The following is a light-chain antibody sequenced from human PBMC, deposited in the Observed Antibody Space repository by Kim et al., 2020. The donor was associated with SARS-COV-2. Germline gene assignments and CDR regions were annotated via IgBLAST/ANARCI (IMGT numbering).Light chain of an antibody. V-gene: IGKV3-20*01. CDR1: QVVSNNY. J-gene: IGKJ2*03. CDR3: QQYGASPYS. Sequence: EIVLTQSPGTLSLSPGERATLSCRASQVVSNNYLAWYQQKPGQAPSLLIYGASKWTTDFPDRFSGSGSGTDFTLTIDRLEPEDFAVYFCQQYGASPYSFGQGTKLEI. CDR2: GAS.